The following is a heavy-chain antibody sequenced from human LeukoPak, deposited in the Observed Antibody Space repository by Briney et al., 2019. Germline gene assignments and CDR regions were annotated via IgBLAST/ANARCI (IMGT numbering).Heavy chain of an antibody. J-gene: IGHJ3*02. CDR2: IYSGGST. CDR1: GFTVSSNY. CDR3: ARASQDDAFDI. V-gene: IGHV3-66*01. Sequence: GGSLRLSCAASGFTVSSNYISWVRQAPGKGLEWVSVIYSGGSTYYADSVKGRFTISRDNSKNTLYLQMNSLRAEDTAVYYCARASQDDAFDIWGQGTMVTVSS.